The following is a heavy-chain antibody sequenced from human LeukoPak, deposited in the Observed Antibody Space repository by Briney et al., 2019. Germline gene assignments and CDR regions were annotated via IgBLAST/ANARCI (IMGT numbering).Heavy chain of an antibody. Sequence: PSETLSLTCTVSGGSISSYYWSWIRQPAGKGLEWIGRIYTSGSTNYNPSLKSRVTMSVDTSKNQFSLKLSSVTAADTAVYYCARGVVVVAATHDYYYYMDVWGKGTTVTVPS. J-gene: IGHJ6*03. D-gene: IGHD2-15*01. CDR1: GGSISSYY. CDR3: ARGVVVVAATHDYYYYMDV. CDR2: IYTSGST. V-gene: IGHV4-4*07.